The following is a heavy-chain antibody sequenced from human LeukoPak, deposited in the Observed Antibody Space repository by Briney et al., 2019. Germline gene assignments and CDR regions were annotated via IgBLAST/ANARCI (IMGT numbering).Heavy chain of an antibody. Sequence: SETLSLTCTVSGGSISTNSYYWCWIRQPPGKGLEWIGSIYYSGSTYYNPSLKSRVTISVDTSKNQFSLKLSSVTAAETTVYYCASPDYWGQGTLVTVSS. J-gene: IGHJ4*02. CDR1: GGSISTNSYY. V-gene: IGHV4-39*01. CDR3: ASPDY. CDR2: IYYSGST.